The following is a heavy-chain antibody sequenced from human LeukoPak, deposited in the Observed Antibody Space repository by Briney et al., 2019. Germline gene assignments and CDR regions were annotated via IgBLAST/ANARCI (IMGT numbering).Heavy chain of an antibody. D-gene: IGHD1-26*01. CDR3: ARHYGSQRSYYYYGMDV. J-gene: IGHJ6*02. V-gene: IGHV4-59*08. Sequence: NPSETLSLTCTVSGGSISGFYWSWIRQPPGKGLEWIGYIYYSGSTNYNPSLKSRVIISVDTSKNQFSLKLSSVTAADTAVYYCARHYGSQRSYYYYGMDVWGQGTTVTVSS. CDR1: GGSISGFY. CDR2: IYYSGST.